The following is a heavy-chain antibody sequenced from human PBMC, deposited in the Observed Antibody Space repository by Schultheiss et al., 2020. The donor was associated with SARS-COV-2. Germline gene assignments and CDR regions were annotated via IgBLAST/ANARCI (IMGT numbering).Heavy chain of an antibody. CDR2: ISYDGSNK. CDR1: GFTFSRYA. V-gene: IGHV3-30*19. Sequence: GGSLRLSCAASGFTFSRYAMSWVRQAPGKGLEWVAVISYDGSNKYYADSVKGRFTISRDNSKNTLYLQMNSLRAEDTAVYYCAREGDCSSTSCYIYAGFDYWGQGTLVTVSS. D-gene: IGHD2-2*02. CDR3: AREGDCSSTSCYIYAGFDY. J-gene: IGHJ4*02.